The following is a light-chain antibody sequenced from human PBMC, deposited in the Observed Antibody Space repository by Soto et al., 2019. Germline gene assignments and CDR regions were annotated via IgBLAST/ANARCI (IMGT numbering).Light chain of an antibody. Sequence: DIQMTQSPSSLSASVGDRVTITCQASQDITTYLNWYQQKPGKAPKLLIYDASNLETGVPSRFSGSGSGTDFTFTISSLQPEDIATYYCQQFENLPLTFGGGTKVDIK. CDR1: QDITTY. CDR3: QQFENLPLT. CDR2: DAS. V-gene: IGKV1-33*01. J-gene: IGKJ4*01.